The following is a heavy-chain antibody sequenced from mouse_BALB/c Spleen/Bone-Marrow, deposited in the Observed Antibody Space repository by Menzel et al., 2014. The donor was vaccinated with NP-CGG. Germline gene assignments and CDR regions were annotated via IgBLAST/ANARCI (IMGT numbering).Heavy chain of an antibody. CDR2: VDPANGNT. J-gene: IGHJ3*01. Sequence: VQLQQSGAELVKPGASVKLSCTASGFNIKDTYMHWVKQRPEQGLEWIGRVDPANGNTKYDPKFQGKATITADTSSNTAYLQLSSLTSEDTAVYYCAVYDYEGFAYWGQGTLVTVSA. CDR1: GFNIKDTY. D-gene: IGHD2-4*01. CDR3: AVYDYEGFAY. V-gene: IGHV14-3*02.